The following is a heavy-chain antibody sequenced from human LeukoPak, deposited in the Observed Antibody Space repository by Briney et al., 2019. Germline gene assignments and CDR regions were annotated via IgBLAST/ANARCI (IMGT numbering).Heavy chain of an antibody. CDR1: GYTFTGYC. D-gene: IGHD3-22*01. V-gene: IGHV1-2*02. CDR3: ARTHYYYDSSQGY. Sequence: GASVKISCKASGYTFTGYCMHWVRQAPGQGLEWMGWINPKSGGTNYAQKFQGRVTMTRDTSISTTYMELSRLRSDDTAVYYCARTHYYYDSSQGYWGQGTLVTVSS. CDR2: INPKSGGT. J-gene: IGHJ4*02.